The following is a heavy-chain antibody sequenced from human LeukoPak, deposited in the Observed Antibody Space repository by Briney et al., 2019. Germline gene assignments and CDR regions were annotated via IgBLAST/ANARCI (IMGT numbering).Heavy chain of an antibody. Sequence: PGGSLRLSCAASGFTFSSYWMSWVRQAPGKGLEWVAKIKQDGSEKYYVDSVKGRFTISRDNDKNSLYLQMNSLRAEDTAVYYCARGPPVVPAARGSAMDYWGQGTLVTVSS. D-gene: IGHD2-2*01. CDR3: ARGPPVVPAARGSAMDY. CDR1: GFTFSSYW. CDR2: IKQDGSEK. J-gene: IGHJ4*02. V-gene: IGHV3-7*01.